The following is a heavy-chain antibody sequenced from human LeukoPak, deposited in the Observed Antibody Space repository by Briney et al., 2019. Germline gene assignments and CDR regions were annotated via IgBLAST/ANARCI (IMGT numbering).Heavy chain of an antibody. CDR3: ARNFRGADY. V-gene: IGHV4-59*12. Sequence: PSETLSLTCTVSGGSISSYYWSWIRQPPGKGLEWIGYIYYSGSTNYNPSLKSRVTISVDTSKNQFSLKLSSVTAADTAVYYCARNFRGADYWGQGTLVTVSS. J-gene: IGHJ4*02. D-gene: IGHD3-16*01. CDR2: IYYSGST. CDR1: GGSISSYY.